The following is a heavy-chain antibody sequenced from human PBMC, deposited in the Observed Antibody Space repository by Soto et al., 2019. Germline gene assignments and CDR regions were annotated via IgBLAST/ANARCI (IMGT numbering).Heavy chain of an antibody. J-gene: IGHJ6*02. CDR1: GGTFRSYA. CDR3: ARALGYSSGGNYYYGMDV. Sequence: GASVKVSCKASGGTFRSYAISWVRQAPGQGLEWMGGIIPIFGTANYAQKFQGRVTITADESTSTAYMELSSLRSEDTAVYYCARALGYSSGGNYYYGMDVWGQGPTVTVSS. V-gene: IGHV1-69*13. D-gene: IGHD6-19*01. CDR2: IIPIFGTA.